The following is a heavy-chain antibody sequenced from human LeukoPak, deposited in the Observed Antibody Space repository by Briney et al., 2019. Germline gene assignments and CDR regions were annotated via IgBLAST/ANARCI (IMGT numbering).Heavy chain of an antibody. CDR3: AKYYASRSRSFDF. V-gene: IGHV3-23*01. Sequence: GRSLRLSCAASGFTFSSYAMTWVRQAPGKGLEWVSVIGSGGDTYYADSVKGRFTISRDISKNTLYLQMNSRRAEDTAVYYCAKYYASRSRSFDFWGQGTLVTVSS. CDR2: IGSGGDT. D-gene: IGHD3-10*01. J-gene: IGHJ4*02. CDR1: GFTFSSYA.